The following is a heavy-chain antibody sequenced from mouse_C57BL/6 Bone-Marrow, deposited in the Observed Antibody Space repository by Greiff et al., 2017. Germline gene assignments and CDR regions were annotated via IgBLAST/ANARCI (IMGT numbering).Heavy chain of an antibody. CDR1: GYTFTDYN. Sequence: VQLQQSGPELVKPGASVKMSCKASGYTFTDYNMHWVKQSHGKSLEWIGYINPNNGGTSYNQKFKGKATLTVHKSSSTAYMELRSRTSEDSSVYDCAMDYYGSSPWFAYWGQGTLVTVSA. CDR3: AMDYYGSSPWFAY. CDR2: INPNNGGT. D-gene: IGHD1-1*01. V-gene: IGHV1-22*01. J-gene: IGHJ3*01.